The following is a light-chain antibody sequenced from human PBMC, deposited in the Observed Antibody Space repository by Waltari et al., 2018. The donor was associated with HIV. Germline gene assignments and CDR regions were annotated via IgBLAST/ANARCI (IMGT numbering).Light chain of an antibody. Sequence: DIQLTQSPSFLSASIGDRVTLTCRASEDINEFLAWYQQKPGVAPKLLIYAASTLEDEVPSRFSGSGSGTDFTLTISSLQPEDFATYFCQQLNTYPPDTFGPGTKLEI. V-gene: IGKV1-9*01. CDR3: QQLNTYPPDT. J-gene: IGKJ2*01. CDR2: AAS. CDR1: EDINEF.